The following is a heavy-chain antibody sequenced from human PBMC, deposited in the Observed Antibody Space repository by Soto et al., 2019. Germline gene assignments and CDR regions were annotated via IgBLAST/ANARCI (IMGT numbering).Heavy chain of an antibody. J-gene: IGHJ6*03. V-gene: IGHV5-51*01. CDR3: ARHYCSGGSCYSPYYYYYMDV. CDR1: GYSFTSYW. D-gene: IGHD2-15*01. CDR2: IYPGDSDT. Sequence: GESLKISCKGSGYSFTSYWIGWVRQMPGKGLEWMGIIYPGDSDTRYSPSFQGQVTISADKSISTAYLQWSSLKASDTAMYYCARHYCSGGSCYSPYYYYYMDVWGKGTTVTVSS.